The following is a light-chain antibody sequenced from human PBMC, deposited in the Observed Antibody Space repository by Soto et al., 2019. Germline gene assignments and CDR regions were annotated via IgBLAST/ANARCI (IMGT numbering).Light chain of an antibody. J-gene: IGKJ5*01. Sequence: DVVMTQHPLSLSVTPGQPASISCKSSQSLLHITGETFLFWYLQKPGQSPQLLIYEVSTRVSGVPDRFSGSGSGTDFTLEISRVETDDVGIYYCMQSTQRPPTFGQGTRLEI. CDR2: EVS. CDR3: MQSTQRPPT. V-gene: IGKV2D-29*02. CDR1: QSLLHITGETF.